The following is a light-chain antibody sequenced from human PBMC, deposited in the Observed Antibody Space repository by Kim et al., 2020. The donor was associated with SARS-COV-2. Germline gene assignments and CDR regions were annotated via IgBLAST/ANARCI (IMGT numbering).Light chain of an antibody. V-gene: IGLV1-36*01. Sequence: ELTQPPSVSEAPRQRVTISCSGNSSNIGNNAVNWYQQFPGKAPKLLIYYNDLLSSGVSDRFSGSKSGTSASLAISGLQSEDEADYYCETWDDSVNGWVFGGGTQRPS. CDR3: ETWDDSVNGWV. CDR2: YND. CDR1: SSNIGNNA. J-gene: IGLJ3*02.